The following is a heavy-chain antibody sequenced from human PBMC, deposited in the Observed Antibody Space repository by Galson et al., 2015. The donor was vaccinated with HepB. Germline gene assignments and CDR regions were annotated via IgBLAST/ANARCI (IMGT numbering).Heavy chain of an antibody. CDR1: GFTFSNAW. Sequence: SLRLSCAASGFTFSNAWMNWVRQAPGKGLEWVGRIKSKTDGGTTDYAAPVKGRFTISRDDSKNTLYLQMNSLKTEDTAVYYCTTTQITIFGVVIKYPFDYWGQGTLVTVSS. CDR3: TTTQITIFGVVIKYPFDY. J-gene: IGHJ4*02. CDR2: IKSKTDGGTT. V-gene: IGHV3-15*07. D-gene: IGHD3-3*01.